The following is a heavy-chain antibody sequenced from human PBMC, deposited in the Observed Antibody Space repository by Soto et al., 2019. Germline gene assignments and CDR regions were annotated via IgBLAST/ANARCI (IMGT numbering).Heavy chain of an antibody. J-gene: IGHJ4*02. CDR2: ISGSGGST. D-gene: IGHD1-26*01. Sequence: GGSLRLSCAASGFTFSSYAMSWVRQAPGKGLEWVSAISGSGGSTYYADSVKGRFTISRDNSKNTLYLQMNSLRAEDTAVYYCANSELGRLYYFDYWGQGTLVTVSS. CDR3: ANSELGRLYYFDY. CDR1: GFTFSSYA. V-gene: IGHV3-23*01.